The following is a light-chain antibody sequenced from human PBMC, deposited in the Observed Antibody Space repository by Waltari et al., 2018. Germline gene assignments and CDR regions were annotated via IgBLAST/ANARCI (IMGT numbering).Light chain of an antibody. Sequence: DIQLTQSPSSLSASVGDRVTITCRASQSIASYLNWYQQKPGKAPKFLIYSASSLQSGVPSRFSGSRSWTDFTLTINSLQPEDFAVYYCQQSYTSPFTVGPGTRVDIK. V-gene: IGKV1-39*01. CDR1: QSIASY. CDR3: QQSYTSPFT. J-gene: IGKJ3*01. CDR2: SAS.